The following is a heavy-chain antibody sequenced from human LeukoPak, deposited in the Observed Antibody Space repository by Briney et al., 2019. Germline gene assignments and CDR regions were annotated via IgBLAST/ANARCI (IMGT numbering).Heavy chain of an antibody. CDR3: VRGYSFGPYGMDV. V-gene: IGHV3-64D*09. J-gene: IGHJ6*02. CDR2: ISDSGGST. Sequence: GGSLRLSCSASGFPFTSYAMHGVRQAPGKGLEYVSAISDSGGSTYYADSVKGRFTISRDNSKNTLYLQMSTLRAEDTAVYFCVRGYSFGPYGMDVWGQGTTVTVSS. CDR1: GFPFTSYA. D-gene: IGHD2-15*01.